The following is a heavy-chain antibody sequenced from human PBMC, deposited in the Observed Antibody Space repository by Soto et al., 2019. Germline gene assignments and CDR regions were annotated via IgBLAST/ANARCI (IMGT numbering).Heavy chain of an antibody. V-gene: IGHV3-9*01. CDR2: ISWNSGSI. CDR3: AKDMVLRYFDWLPHDAFDI. J-gene: IGHJ3*02. Sequence: PGGSLRLSCAASGFTFDDYAMHWVRQAPGKGLEWVSGISWNSGSIGYADSVKGRFTISRDNAKNSLYLQMNSLRAEDTALYYCAKDMVLRYFDWLPHDAFDIWGQGTMVTVSS. D-gene: IGHD3-9*01. CDR1: GFTFDDYA.